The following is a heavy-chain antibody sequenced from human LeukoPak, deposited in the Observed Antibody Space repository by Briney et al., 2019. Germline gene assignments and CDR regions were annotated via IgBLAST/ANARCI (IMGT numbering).Heavy chain of an antibody. V-gene: IGHV3-30*04. CDR1: GFTFSSYA. Sequence: GGSLRLSCAASGFTFSSYAMHWVRQAPGKGLEWVAVISYDGSNKYYADSVKGRFTISRDNAKNSLYLQMNSLRAEDTAVYYCARSSITMVRGEYGMDVWGQGTTVTVSS. CDR2: ISYDGSNK. D-gene: IGHD3-10*01. J-gene: IGHJ6*02. CDR3: ARSSITMVRGEYGMDV.